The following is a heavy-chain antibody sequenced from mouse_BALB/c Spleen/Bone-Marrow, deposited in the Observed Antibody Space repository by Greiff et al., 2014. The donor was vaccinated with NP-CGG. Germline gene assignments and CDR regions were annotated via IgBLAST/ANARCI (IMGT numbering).Heavy chain of an antibody. V-gene: IGHV1-82*01. Sequence: VQLQQSGPELVKPGASVKISCKASGYAFSSSWMNWVKQRPGQGLEWIGRIYPGDGDTNYNGKFKGKATLTADKSSSTAYMQLSSLTSVDSAVYFCARSYYGSSYYFDYRGQGTTLTVSS. D-gene: IGHD1-1*01. CDR3: ARSYYGSSYYFDY. CDR1: GYAFSSSW. CDR2: IYPGDGDT. J-gene: IGHJ2*01.